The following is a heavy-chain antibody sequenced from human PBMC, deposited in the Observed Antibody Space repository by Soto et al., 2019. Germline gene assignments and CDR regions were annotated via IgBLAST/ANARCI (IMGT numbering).Heavy chain of an antibody. CDR2: IHHSGSA. CDR3: ARVEFGNFGAY. V-gene: IGHV4-4*02. CDR1: GGSISSTSW. Sequence: PSETLSLTCVVSGGSISSTSWWSWVRQPPGTGLEWIGEIHHSGSANYNPSLKSRVTLSMDKSKNQFSLRLTSVTAADTAVYYCARVEFGNFGAYWGQGTTVTVS. D-gene: IGHD3-10*01. J-gene: IGHJ4*02.